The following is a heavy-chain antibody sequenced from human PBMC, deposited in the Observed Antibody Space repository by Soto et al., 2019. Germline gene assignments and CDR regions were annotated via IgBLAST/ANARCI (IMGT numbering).Heavy chain of an antibody. CDR1: GGSTSDKSYF. D-gene: IGHD2-21*02. Sequence: SETLSLTCSVSGGSTSDKSYFWGWVRQSPGKGLEWIGSMYYSGSSYYNPSLKSRVAISVDTSKNQFSLKLRSVTAADTAVYFCARQRLLRLKPDFDIWGQGTMVTVSS. CDR3: ARQRLLRLKPDFDI. CDR2: MYYSGSS. V-gene: IGHV4-39*01. J-gene: IGHJ4*02.